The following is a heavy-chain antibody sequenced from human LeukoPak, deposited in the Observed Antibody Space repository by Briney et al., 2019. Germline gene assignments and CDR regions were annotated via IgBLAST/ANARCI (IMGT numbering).Heavy chain of an antibody. Sequence: PGGSLRLSCAASGFTVSSNYMSWVRQAPGKGLEWVSVIYSGGSTYYADSVKGRFTISRDNSKNTVDLQMNSLRVEDTAVYYCAMRGNTWYDCWGQEPWSPSPQ. CDR1: GFTVSSNY. CDR3: AMRGNTWYDC. CDR2: IYSGGST. V-gene: IGHV3-53*01. J-gene: IGHJ5*01.